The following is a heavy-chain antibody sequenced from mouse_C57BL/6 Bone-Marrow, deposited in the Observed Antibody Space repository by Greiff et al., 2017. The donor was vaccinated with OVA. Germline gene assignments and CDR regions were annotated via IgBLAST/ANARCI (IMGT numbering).Heavy chain of an antibody. CDR2: IWSGGST. D-gene: IGHD4-1*01. Sequence: QVQLQESGPGLVQPSQSLSITCTVSGFSLTSYGVHWVRQSPGKGLEWLGVIWSGGSTDYNAAFISRLGISKDNSKSQVFFKMNSLQADDTAIYYCARNRMNWDVGAMDYWGQGTSVTVSS. V-gene: IGHV2-2*01. J-gene: IGHJ4*01. CDR1: GFSLTSYG. CDR3: ARNRMNWDVGAMDY.